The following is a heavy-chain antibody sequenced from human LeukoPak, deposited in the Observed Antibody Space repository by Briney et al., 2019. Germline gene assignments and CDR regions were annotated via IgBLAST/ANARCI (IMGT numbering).Heavy chain of an antibody. D-gene: IGHD3-22*01. Sequence: SETLSLTCAVSGGSISSGGYSWSWIRQPPGKGLEWIGDIYHSGSTYYNPSLKSRVTISVDRSKNQFSLKLSSVTAADTAVYYCARGRKTPLNYYDSSGSYFDYWGQGTLVTVSS. CDR1: GGSISSGGYS. CDR2: IYHSGST. J-gene: IGHJ4*02. CDR3: ARGRKTPLNYYDSSGSYFDY. V-gene: IGHV4-30-2*01.